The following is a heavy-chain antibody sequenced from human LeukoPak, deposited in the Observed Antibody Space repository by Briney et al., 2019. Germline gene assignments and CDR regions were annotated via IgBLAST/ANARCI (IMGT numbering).Heavy chain of an antibody. CDR1: GGTFSSYA. V-gene: IGHV1-69*13. Sequence: ASVKVSCKASGGTFSSYAISWVRQAPGQGLEWMGGIIPIFGTANYAQKFQGRVTITADESTSTAYMELSSLRSEDTAVYYCASSGGYCSSTSCPPLDYWGQGTLVTVSS. CDR3: ASSGGYCSSTSCPPLDY. D-gene: IGHD2-2*01. J-gene: IGHJ4*02. CDR2: IIPIFGTA.